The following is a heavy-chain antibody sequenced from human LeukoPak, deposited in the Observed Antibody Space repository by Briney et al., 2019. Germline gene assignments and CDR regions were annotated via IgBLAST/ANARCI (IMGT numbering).Heavy chain of an antibody. CDR1: GFTVSSNY. V-gene: IGHV3-53*01. CDR2: TYSGGVT. CDR3: ARAGDFYGMDV. Sequence: PGGSLRLSCAASGFTVSSNYMSWVRQAQGKGLEWVSVTYSGGVTYYADSVKDRFTISRDNSKNTPYLQMNSLRAEDTAVYYCARAGDFYGMDVWGQGTTVTVSS. J-gene: IGHJ6*02.